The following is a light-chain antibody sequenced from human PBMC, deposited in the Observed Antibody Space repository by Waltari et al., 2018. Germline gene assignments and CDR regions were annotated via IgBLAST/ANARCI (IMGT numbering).Light chain of an antibody. V-gene: IGLV10-54*01. CDR3: SAWDSSLSAWV. J-gene: IGLJ3*02. CDR2: RNN. Sequence: QAGLTQPPSMSKDLRQTATLTCTGNSNNVGYQGAAWLQQHQGHPPKLLSYRNNDRPSVISERFSASRSGNTASLTITGLQPEDEADYYCSAWDSSLSAWVFGGGTKLTVL. CDR1: SNNVGYQG.